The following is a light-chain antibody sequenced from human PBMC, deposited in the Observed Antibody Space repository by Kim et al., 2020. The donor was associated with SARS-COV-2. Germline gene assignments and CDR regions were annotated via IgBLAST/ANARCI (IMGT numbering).Light chain of an antibody. CDR3: QQYYSTPDT. V-gene: IGKV4-1*01. J-gene: IGKJ5*01. CDR1: QSVLYSSNNKNY. Sequence: DIVMTQSPDSLAVYLGERATINCKSSQSVLYSSNNKNYLAWYQQKPGQPPKLLIYWASTRESGVPDRFSGSGSGTDFTLTISSLQAEDVAVYYCQQYYSTPDTFGQRTRLEIK. CDR2: WAS.